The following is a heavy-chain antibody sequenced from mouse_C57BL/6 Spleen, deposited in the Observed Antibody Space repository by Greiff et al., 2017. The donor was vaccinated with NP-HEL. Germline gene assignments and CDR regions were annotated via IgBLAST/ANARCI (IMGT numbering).Heavy chain of an antibody. D-gene: IGHD2-3*01. CDR1: GFSLSTSGMG. V-gene: IGHV8-12*01. CDR3: ALAYDGYYPWYFDV. J-gene: IGHJ1*03. CDR2: IYWDYDK. Sequence: QVTLKVSGPGILQSSQTLSLTCSFSGFSLSTSGMGVSWIRQPSGKGLEWLAHIYWDYDKRDKPSLKSRLTISKDTSRNQVFHKITSVDTADTATYYCALAYDGYYPWYFDVWGTGTTVTVSS.